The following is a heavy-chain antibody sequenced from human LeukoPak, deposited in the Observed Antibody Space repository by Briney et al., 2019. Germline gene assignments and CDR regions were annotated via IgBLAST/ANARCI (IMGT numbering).Heavy chain of an antibody. V-gene: IGHV3-7*01. CDR1: GFSFSSYW. D-gene: IGHD6-6*01. CDR2: IKQDGTEK. J-gene: IGHJ4*02. Sequence: GGSLRLSFTASGFSFSSYWMSWVRQTPGKGLEWVASIKQDGTEKYYVDSVKGRFTISRDNAKNSLYLQMNSLRAEDTAVYYCARDGLYSSSWDLDYWGQGTLVTVSS. CDR3: ARDGLYSSSWDLDY.